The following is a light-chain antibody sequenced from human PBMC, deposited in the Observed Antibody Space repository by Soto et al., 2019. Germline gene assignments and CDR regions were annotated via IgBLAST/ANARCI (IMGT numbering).Light chain of an antibody. J-gene: IGKJ5*01. V-gene: IGKV3D-20*01. CDR2: DAS. Sequence: EVVLTQSPATLSLSPGERATLSCGASQRISSSYLAWYQQKPGLAPRLLIYDASTGATGIPDRFSGSVSGTDFTLTISRLEPEDFVVYYCQQYGSSPITFGQGTRLE. CDR1: QRISSSY. CDR3: QQYGSSPIT.